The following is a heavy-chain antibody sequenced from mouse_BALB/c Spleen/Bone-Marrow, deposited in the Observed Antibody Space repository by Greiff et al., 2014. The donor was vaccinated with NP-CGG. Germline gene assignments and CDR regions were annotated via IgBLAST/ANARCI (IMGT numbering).Heavy chain of an antibody. CDR1: GYTFTDYN. V-gene: IGHV1S29*02. J-gene: IGHJ3*01. CDR2: IYPYNGGT. Sequence: EVQLQQSGPELVKPGASVKISCKASGYTFTDYNMHWVKQSHGKSLEWIGYIYPYNGGTGYNQKFKSKATLTVDNSSSTAYMELRSLTSEDSAVDYCARATTAGFAYWGQGTLVTVSA. D-gene: IGHD1-2*01. CDR3: ARATTAGFAY.